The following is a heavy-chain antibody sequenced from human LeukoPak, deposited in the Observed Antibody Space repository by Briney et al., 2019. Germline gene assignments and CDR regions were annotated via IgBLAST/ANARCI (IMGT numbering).Heavy chain of an antibody. D-gene: IGHD5-12*01. CDR3: ARSGYDRYYYYMDV. CDR1: DGSISSYY. CDR2: IYTSGST. Sequence: SETLSLTCTVSDGSISSYYWSWIRQPAGKGLEWIGRIYTSGSTNYNPSLKSQVTMSVDTSKNQFSLKLSSVTAADTAVYYCARSGYDRYYYYMDVWGKGTTVTVSS. J-gene: IGHJ6*03. V-gene: IGHV4-4*07.